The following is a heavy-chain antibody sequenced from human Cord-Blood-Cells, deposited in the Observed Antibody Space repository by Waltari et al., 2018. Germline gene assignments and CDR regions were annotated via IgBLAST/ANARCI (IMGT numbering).Heavy chain of an antibody. D-gene: IGHD5-12*01. V-gene: IGHV1-3*01. CDR1: GYTFTSYA. CDR3: AKDRDGYNYFDY. CDR2: INAGNGNT. Sequence: QVQLVQSGAEVKKPGASVKVSCKASGYTFTSYAMHWVRQAPGQRLEWMGWINAGNGNTKYSQKFQGRVTITRDTSASTAYMELSSLRSEDTAEYYCAKDRDGYNYFDYWGQGTLVTVSS. J-gene: IGHJ4*02.